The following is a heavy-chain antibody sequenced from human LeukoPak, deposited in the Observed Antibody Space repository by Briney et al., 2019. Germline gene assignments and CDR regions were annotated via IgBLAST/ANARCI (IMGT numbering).Heavy chain of an antibody. D-gene: IGHD3-22*01. CDR2: INPNSGGT. CDR1: GYTFTGYY. CDR3: ARIRNYYDSSGYPFDY. Sequence: ASVKVSCKASGYTFTGYYMHWVRQAPGQGLEWMGRINPNSGGTNYAQNFQRRVTMTRDTSISTAYMELSRLRSDDTAVYYCARIRNYYDSSGYPFDYWGQGTLVTVSS. J-gene: IGHJ4*02. V-gene: IGHV1-2*06.